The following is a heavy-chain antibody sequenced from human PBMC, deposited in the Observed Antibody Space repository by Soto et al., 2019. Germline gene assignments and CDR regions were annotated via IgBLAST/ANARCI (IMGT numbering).Heavy chain of an antibody. CDR1: GGSVISAASF. CDR3: ARVSIADDAFDI. D-gene: IGHD6-6*01. CDR2: IYYSGTT. V-gene: IGHV4-61*03. J-gene: IGHJ3*02. Sequence: SETLSLACSFSGGSVISAASFWSWIRQPPGKGLEWIGYIYYSGTTNYNPTLKSRVLISVDRSKNHFSLKVTSVTAADTAVYYCARVSIADDAFDIWGQGTLVTVSS.